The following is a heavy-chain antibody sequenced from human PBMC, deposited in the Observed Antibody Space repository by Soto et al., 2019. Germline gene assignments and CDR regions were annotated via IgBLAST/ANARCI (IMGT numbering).Heavy chain of an antibody. D-gene: IGHD3-10*01. V-gene: IGHV2-26*01. CDR1: GFSLSNARMG. CDR2: IFSNEEK. Sequence: QVTLKESGPVLVKPTETLTLTCTVSGFSLSNARMGVSWIRQPPGKALELLAHIFSNEEKSYSTSLKSRLTLSKDTSKIQVVLTRTNMDPVDTATYYCARIRGPYYGSNWFDPWGQGTLVTVSS. J-gene: IGHJ5*02. CDR3: ARIRGPYYGSNWFDP.